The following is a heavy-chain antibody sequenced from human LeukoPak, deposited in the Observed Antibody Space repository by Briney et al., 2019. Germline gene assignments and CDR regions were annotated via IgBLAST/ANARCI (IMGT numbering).Heavy chain of an antibody. CDR1: GYTFTSYG. V-gene: IGHV1-18*01. CDR2: ISAYNGNT. Sequence: EASVKVSCTASGYTFTSYGISWVRQAPGQGLEWMGWISAYNGNTSYAQKLQGRVTMTTDTSTSTAYMELRSLRSDDTAVYYCARGHPGGYPDAFDIWGQGTMVTVSS. J-gene: IGHJ3*02. D-gene: IGHD3-10*01. CDR3: ARGHPGGYPDAFDI.